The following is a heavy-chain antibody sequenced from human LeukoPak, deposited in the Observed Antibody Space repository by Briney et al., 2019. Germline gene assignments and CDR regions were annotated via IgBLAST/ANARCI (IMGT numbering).Heavy chain of an antibody. CDR3: ARHGLGSSWFGFGY. CDR2: IYPGDSDP. V-gene: IGHV5-51*01. D-gene: IGHD6-13*01. J-gene: IGHJ4*02. CDR1: GYTFTTYW. Sequence: GESLKISCKGSGYTFTTYWIGLVRQMPGKGLEWVGIIYPGDSDPRYSPSFQGQVTISADKSISTAYLQWSSLKASDSAMYYCARHGLGSSWFGFGYWGQGTLVTVSS.